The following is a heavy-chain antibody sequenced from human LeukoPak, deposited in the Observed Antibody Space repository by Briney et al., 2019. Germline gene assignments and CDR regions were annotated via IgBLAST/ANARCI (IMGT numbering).Heavy chain of an antibody. CDR3: NYYMDV. CDR1: GFTFSSYA. Sequence: GGSLRLSCAASGFTFSSYAMHWVRQAPGKGLEWVAVISYDGSNKYYADSVKGRFTISRDNSKNTLYLQMNSLRAEDTAVYYCNYYMDVWGKGTTVTVSS. J-gene: IGHJ6*03. V-gene: IGHV3-30-3*01. CDR2: ISYDGSNK.